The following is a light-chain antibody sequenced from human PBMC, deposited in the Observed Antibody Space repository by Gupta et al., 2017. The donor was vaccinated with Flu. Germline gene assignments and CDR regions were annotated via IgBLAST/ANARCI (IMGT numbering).Light chain of an antibody. CDR2: DAS. Sequence: EVVLTQSPATLSLSPGERATLSCRASQTVSTYLAWYQHIPGQSPRLLIYDASTRATGIPARFGGSGSGTDFTLTISSLEPEDFAVYFSQQRVHWPQTFGEGTMVEIK. CDR1: QTVSTY. J-gene: IGKJ4*01. V-gene: IGKV3-11*01. CDR3: QQRVHWPQT.